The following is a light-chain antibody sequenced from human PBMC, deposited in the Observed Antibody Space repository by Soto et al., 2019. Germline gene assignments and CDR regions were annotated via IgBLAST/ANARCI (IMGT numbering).Light chain of an antibody. CDR1: SRDVGGYNY. J-gene: IGLJ1*01. CDR3: SSYTSSSTLV. V-gene: IGLV2-14*01. CDR2: DVS. Sequence: QPVLTQPASVSGSPGQSITISCTGTSRDVGGYNYVSWYQQHPGKAPKLMIYDVSNRPSGVSNRFSGSKSGNTASLTISGLQAEDEADYYCSSYTSSSTLVFGTGTKLTVL.